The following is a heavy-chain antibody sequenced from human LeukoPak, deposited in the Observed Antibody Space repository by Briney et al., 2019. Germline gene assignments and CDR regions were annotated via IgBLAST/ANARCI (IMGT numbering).Heavy chain of an antibody. CDR3: TRDLGQWLVDY. CDR2: IYYSGST. Sequence: SETLSLTCTVSGGSISSYYWSWIRQPPGKGLEWIGYIYYSGSTNYNPSLKSRVTTSVDTSKNQFSLKLNSVTAADTAVYYCTRDLGQWLVDYWGQGTLVTVSS. V-gene: IGHV4-59*12. J-gene: IGHJ4*02. CDR1: GGSISSYY. D-gene: IGHD6-19*01.